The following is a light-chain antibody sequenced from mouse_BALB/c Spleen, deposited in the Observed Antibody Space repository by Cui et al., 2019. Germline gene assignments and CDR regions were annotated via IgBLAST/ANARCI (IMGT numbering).Light chain of an antibody. V-gene: IGKV6-14*01. Sequence: DIVMTQSQKFMSTSVGDRLSITCKASQNVRTAVAWYQQKPGQSPKALIYLASNRHTGVPGRFTGSGSGTDFTLTISNVQSEDLADYFCLQHWNYPLTFGGGTKLEIK. J-gene: IGKJ1*01. CDR2: LAS. CDR3: LQHWNYPLT. CDR1: QNVRTA.